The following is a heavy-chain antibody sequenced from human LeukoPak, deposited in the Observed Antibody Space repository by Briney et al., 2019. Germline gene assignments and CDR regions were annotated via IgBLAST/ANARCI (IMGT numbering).Heavy chain of an antibody. D-gene: IGHD3-3*01. CDR1: GFTFSSYS. J-gene: IGHJ4*02. CDR2: ISSSSSYI. Sequence: KPGGSLRLSCAASGFTFSSYSMNWVRQAPGKGLEWVSSISSSSSYIYYADSVKGRFAISRDNAKNSVFLQMNSLSAEDTAVYYCARDPDSFDFWGQGTLVTVSS. CDR3: ARDPDSFDF. V-gene: IGHV3-21*01.